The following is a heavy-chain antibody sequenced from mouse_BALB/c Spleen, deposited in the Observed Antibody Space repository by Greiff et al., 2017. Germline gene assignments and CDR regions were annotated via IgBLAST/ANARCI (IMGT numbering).Heavy chain of an antibody. J-gene: IGHJ4*01. D-gene: IGHD1-1*01. CDR1: GYAFTNYL. CDR2: INPGSGGT. Sequence: LVESGAELVRPGTSVKVSCKASGYAFTNYLIEWVKQRPGQGLEWIGVINPGSGGTNYNEKFKGKATLTADKSSSTAYMQLSSLTSDDSAVYFCARGYYGSPMDYWGQGTSVTVSS. V-gene: IGHV1-54*03. CDR3: ARGYYGSPMDY.